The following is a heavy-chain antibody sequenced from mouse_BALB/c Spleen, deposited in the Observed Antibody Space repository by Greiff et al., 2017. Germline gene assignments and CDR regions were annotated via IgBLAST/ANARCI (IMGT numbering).Heavy chain of an antibody. CDR2: IYPGSGST. J-gene: IGHJ4*01. CDR3: AREGGGLGYAMDY. D-gene: IGHD3-1*01. Sequence: VQLQQPGAELVKPGTSVKLSCKASGYNFTSYWINWVKLRPGQGLEWIGDIYPGSGSTNYNEKFKSKATLTVDTSSSTAYMQLSSLASEDSALYYCAREGGGLGYAMDYWGQGTSVTVSS. V-gene: IGHV1-55*01. CDR1: GYNFTSYW.